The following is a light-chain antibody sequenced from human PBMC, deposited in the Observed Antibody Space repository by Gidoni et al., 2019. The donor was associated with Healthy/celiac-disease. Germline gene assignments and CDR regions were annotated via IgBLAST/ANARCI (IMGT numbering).Light chain of an antibody. J-gene: IGKJ5*01. Sequence: EIVWTQSPGTLSWSPGERATLSCRASQSVSSSYLAWYQQKPGQAPRLLIYGASSRATGIPDRFSGSGSGTDFTLTISTLEPEDFAVYYCQQYGSSPDTFGQGTRLEIK. CDR3: QQYGSSPDT. V-gene: IGKV3-20*01. CDR1: QSVSSSY. CDR2: GAS.